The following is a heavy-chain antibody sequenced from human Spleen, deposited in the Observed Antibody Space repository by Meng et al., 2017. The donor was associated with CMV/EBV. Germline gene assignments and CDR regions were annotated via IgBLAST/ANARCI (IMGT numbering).Heavy chain of an antibody. CDR1: GGSISSSSYY. V-gene: IGHV4-39*07. D-gene: IGHD6-13*01. J-gene: IGHJ4*02. CDR2: IYYSGST. Sequence: QLQLRESGTGLVKPSETLSLTCTVSGGSISSSSYYWGWIRQPPGKGLEWIGSIYYSGSTYYNPSLKSRVTISVDTSKNQFSLKLSSVTAADTAVYYCASRLGSSSWYGDYWGQGTLVTVSS. CDR3: ASRLGSSSWYGDY.